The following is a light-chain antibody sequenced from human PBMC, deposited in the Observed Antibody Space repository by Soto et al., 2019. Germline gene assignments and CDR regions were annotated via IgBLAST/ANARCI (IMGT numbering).Light chain of an antibody. CDR1: QSLVYSDGNSY. V-gene: IGKV2-30*01. J-gene: IGKJ5*01. Sequence: DAVMTQSPLSLPVALGQPAAISCRSSQSLVYSDGNSYLNWFQQRPGQSPRRLIYKASNRDPGVPDRFSGSGSGTDFTLKVTRVEAEDVGVYYCMQGTHWPLTFGQGTRLEI. CDR3: MQGTHWPLT. CDR2: KAS.